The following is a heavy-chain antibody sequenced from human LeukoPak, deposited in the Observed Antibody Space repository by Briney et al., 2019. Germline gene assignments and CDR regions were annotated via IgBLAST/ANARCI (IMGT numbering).Heavy chain of an antibody. CDR2: IHHSGST. CDR1: GGSISSSNW. Sequence: PSGTLSLTCAVSGGSISSSNWWTWVRQSPGKGLEWIGEIHHSGSTNYNPSLKSRVTISVDTSKNQFSLKLSSVTAADTAVYYCARDLRGPNWFDPWGQGTLVTVSS. D-gene: IGHD3-16*01. J-gene: IGHJ5*02. V-gene: IGHV4-4*02. CDR3: ARDLRGPNWFDP.